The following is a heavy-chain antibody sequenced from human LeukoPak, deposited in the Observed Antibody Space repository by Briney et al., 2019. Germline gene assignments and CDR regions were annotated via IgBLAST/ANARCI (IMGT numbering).Heavy chain of an antibody. CDR3: AGETYYYDSSGYYSTDY. J-gene: IGHJ4*02. V-gene: IGHV3-53*01. Sequence: PGGSLRLSCAASGFTVSSNYMSWVRQAPGKGLEWVSVIYSGGSTYYADSVKGRFTIPRDNSKNTLYLQMNSLRAEDTAVYYCAGETYYYDSSGYYSTDYWGQGTLVTVSS. CDR1: GFTVSSNY. CDR2: IYSGGST. D-gene: IGHD3-22*01.